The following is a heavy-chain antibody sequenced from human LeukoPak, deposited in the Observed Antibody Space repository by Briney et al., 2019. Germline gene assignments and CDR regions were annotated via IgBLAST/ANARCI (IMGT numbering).Heavy chain of an antibody. CDR2: ISGGAGST. Sequence: GGSPRLSCAASGFTFSSYAMSWVRQAPGKGLEWVSAISGGAGSTHYADSVKGRFTISRDNSKRTLYLQMSSLRVEDTAVYYCAKDQGDLLTGYYSYYYYYMDVWGKGTTVTVSS. J-gene: IGHJ6*03. CDR1: GFTFSSYA. D-gene: IGHD3-9*01. V-gene: IGHV3-23*01. CDR3: AKDQGDLLTGYYSYYYYYMDV.